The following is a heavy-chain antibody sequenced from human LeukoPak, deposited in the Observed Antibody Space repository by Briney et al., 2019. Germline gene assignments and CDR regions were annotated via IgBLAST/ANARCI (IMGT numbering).Heavy chain of an antibody. CDR3: AKDPTGLDSSGWFFGY. CDR1: GFTFSSYA. V-gene: IGHV3-23*01. CDR2: ISGSGGST. D-gene: IGHD6-19*01. Sequence: PGGSLRLSCAASGFTFSSYAMSWVRQAPGKGLEXVXXISGSGGSTYYADSVKGRFTISRDNSKNTLYLQMNSLRAEDTAVYYCAKDPTGLDSSGWFFGYWGQGTLVTVSS. J-gene: IGHJ4*02.